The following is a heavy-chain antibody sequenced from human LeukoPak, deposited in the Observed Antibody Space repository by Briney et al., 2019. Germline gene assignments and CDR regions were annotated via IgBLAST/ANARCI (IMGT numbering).Heavy chain of an antibody. CDR2: ISYDGGNK. Sequence: GGSLRLSCAASGFTFSSYDMYWVRQAPGKGLEWVTVISYDGGNKYYADSVKGRFTISRDNSKNTLYLQMNSLTDEDTAVYYCARDLSGSYMSDYWGQGTLVTVSS. D-gene: IGHD3-10*01. V-gene: IGHV3-30-3*01. J-gene: IGHJ4*02. CDR3: ARDLSGSYMSDY. CDR1: GFTFSSYD.